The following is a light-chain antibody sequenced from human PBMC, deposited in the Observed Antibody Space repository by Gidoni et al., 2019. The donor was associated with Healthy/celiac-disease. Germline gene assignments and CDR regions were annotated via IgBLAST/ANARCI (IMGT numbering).Light chain of an antibody. CDR3: QQYYSTLPT. V-gene: IGKV4-1*01. J-gene: IGKJ2*01. Sequence: DIVMTQSPDSLAVSLGERATINCKSSQSVLYSSNNKYYLAWYQQKPGQPPKLLIYWASTRESGVPDRFSGSGSGTDFTLTISSLQAEDVAVYYCQQYYSTLPTFGQXTKLEIK. CDR2: WAS. CDR1: QSVLYSSNNKYY.